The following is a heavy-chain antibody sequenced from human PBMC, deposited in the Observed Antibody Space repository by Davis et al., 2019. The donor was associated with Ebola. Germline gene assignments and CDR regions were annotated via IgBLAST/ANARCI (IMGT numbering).Heavy chain of an antibody. CDR3: ARSPTGGYSYGFNY. Sequence: PETLSLTCTVSGGAVRSGSYYWSWIRQPPGKGLEWIGYIYYSGSTNYNPSLKSRVTISVDTSKNQFSLKLSSVTAADTAVYYCARSPTGGYSYGFNYWGQGTLVTVSS. D-gene: IGHD5-18*01. CDR1: GGAVRSGSYY. V-gene: IGHV4-61*01. CDR2: IYYSGST. J-gene: IGHJ4*02.